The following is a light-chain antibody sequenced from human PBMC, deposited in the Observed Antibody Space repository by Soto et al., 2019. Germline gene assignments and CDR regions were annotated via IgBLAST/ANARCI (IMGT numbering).Light chain of an antibody. CDR3: QQYHSYPLT. V-gene: IGKV1-5*03. J-gene: IGKJ4*01. Sequence: DIQMTQSPSTLSASVGDGVTISCRASQTISYWLAWYQQKPGQVPKLLIYKASRLESGVPSRFSGSASGTEFTITISSLQPDDFASYYCQQYHSYPLTFGGGTKVEIK. CDR1: QTISYW. CDR2: KAS.